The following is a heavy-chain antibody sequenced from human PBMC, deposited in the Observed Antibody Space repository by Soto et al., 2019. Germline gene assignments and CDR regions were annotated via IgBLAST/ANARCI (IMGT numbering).Heavy chain of an antibody. D-gene: IGHD3-16*01. V-gene: IGHV4-39*01. CDR3: ARNLPILGELFSRDSNWFDP. CDR2: IYYSGST. Sequence: SETLSLTCTVSGGSISSSSYYWGWIRQPPGKGLEWIGSIYYSGSTYYNPSLKSRVTISVDTSKNQFSLKLSSVTAADTAVYYCARNLPILGELFSRDSNWFDPWGQGTLVTVSS. J-gene: IGHJ5*02. CDR1: GGSISSSSYY.